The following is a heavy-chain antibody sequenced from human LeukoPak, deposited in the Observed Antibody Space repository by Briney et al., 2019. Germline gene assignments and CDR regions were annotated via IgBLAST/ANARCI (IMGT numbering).Heavy chain of an antibody. J-gene: IGHJ4*02. CDR1: GYSISSGYY. D-gene: IGHD1-26*01. CDR3: ARGGSYDY. CDR2: IYHSGST. Sequence: SETLSPTCTVSGYSISSGYYWGWIRQPPGKGLEWIGSIYHSGSTYYNPSLKSRVTISVDTSKNQFSLKLSSVTAADTAVYYCARGGSYDYWGQGTLVTVSS. V-gene: IGHV4-38-2*02.